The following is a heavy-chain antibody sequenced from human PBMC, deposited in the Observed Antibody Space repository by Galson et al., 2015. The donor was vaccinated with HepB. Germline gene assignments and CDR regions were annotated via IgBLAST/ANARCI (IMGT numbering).Heavy chain of an antibody. D-gene: IGHD2-8*01. CDR3: ARDAIPYCTNGVCHSSYYYYGMDV. CDR1: GGTFSSYA. J-gene: IGHJ6*02. V-gene: IGHV1-69*01. CDR2: IIPIFGTA. Sequence: SVKVSCRASGGTFSSYAISWVRQAPGQGLEWMGGIIPIFGTANYAQKFQGRVTITADESTSTAYMELSSLRSEDTAVYYCARDAIPYCTNGVCHSSYYYYGMDVWGQGTTVTVSS.